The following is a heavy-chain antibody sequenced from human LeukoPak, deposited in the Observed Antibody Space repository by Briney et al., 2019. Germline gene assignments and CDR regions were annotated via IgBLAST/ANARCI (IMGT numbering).Heavy chain of an antibody. J-gene: IGHJ4*02. CDR3: AKVKFRGSGSYDY. CDR1: GFTFSSYA. D-gene: IGHD3-10*01. Sequence: GGSLGLSCAASGFTFSSYAMSWVRQAPGKGLEWVSAISGSGGSTYYADSVKGRFTISRDNSKNTLYLQMNSLRAEDTAVYYCAKVKFRGSGSYDYWGQGTLVTVSS. CDR2: ISGSGGST. V-gene: IGHV3-23*01.